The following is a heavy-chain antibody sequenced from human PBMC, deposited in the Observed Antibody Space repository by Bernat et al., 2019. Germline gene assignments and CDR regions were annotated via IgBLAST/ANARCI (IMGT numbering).Heavy chain of an antibody. J-gene: IGHJ3*02. CDR3: ARWPLGAGGYAFDI. CDR2: IYYSGST. Sequence: QVQLQESGPGLVKPSETLSLTCTVSGGSISSYYWSWIRQPPGKGLEWIGYIYYSGSTNYNPSLKCRVTISVDTSKNQFSLKLSSVTAADTAVYYCARWPLGAGGYAFDIWGQGTMVTVSS. CDR1: GGSISSYY. D-gene: IGHD3-10*01. V-gene: IGHV4-59*01.